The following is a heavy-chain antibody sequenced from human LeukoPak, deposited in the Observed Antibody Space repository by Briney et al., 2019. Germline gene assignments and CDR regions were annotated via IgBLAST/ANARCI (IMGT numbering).Heavy chain of an antibody. CDR2: IYYSGST. Sequence: SETLSLTCTVSGGSISSSSYYWGWIRQPPGKGLEWIGSIYYSGSTNYNPSLKSRVTISVDTSKNQFSLKLSSVTAADTAVYYCARGQQGGYSGYETKEPGSNWFDPWGQGTLVTVSS. D-gene: IGHD5-12*01. V-gene: IGHV4-39*07. CDR3: ARGQQGGYSGYETKEPGSNWFDP. J-gene: IGHJ5*02. CDR1: GGSISSSSYY.